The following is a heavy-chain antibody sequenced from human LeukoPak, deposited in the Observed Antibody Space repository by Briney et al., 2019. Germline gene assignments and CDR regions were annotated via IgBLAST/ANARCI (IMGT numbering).Heavy chain of an antibody. J-gene: IGHJ4*02. Sequence: SETLSLTCTVSGGSLSSSSYYWGWIRQPPGKGLEWIGSIYYSGSTYYNPSLKSRVTISVDTSKNQFSLKLSSVTAADTAVYYCARGHSSGWYPLDYWGQGTLVTVSS. CDR2: IYYSGST. CDR1: GGSLSSSSYY. D-gene: IGHD6-19*01. V-gene: IGHV4-39*01. CDR3: ARGHSSGWYPLDY.